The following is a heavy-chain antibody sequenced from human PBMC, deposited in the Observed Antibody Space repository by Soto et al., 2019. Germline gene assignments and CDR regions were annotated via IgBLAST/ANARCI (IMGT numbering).Heavy chain of an antibody. V-gene: IGHV1-69*08. J-gene: IGHJ6*03. D-gene: IGHD2-2*01. Sequence: QVQLVQSGAEVKKPGSSVKVSCKASGGTFSSYTISWVRQAPGQGLEWMGRIIPILGIANYAQKFQGRVTITADKYTSTAYMELSSLRSEDTAVYYCARDGNLGYCSSTSCPYYMDVWGKGTTVTVSS. CDR1: GGTFSSYT. CDR2: IIPILGIA. CDR3: ARDGNLGYCSSTSCPYYMDV.